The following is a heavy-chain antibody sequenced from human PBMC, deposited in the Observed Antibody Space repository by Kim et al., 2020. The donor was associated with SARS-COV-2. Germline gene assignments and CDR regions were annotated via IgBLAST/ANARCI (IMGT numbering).Heavy chain of an antibody. CDR2: VYHSGST. V-gene: IGHV4-39*01. CDR1: GGSISNSFNY. Sequence: SETLSLSCTVSGGSISNSFNYWGWIRQRPGKGLEWIGSVYHSGSTYDSLSLKSRVTVCVDTSKNQFSLKVTSVTAADTAVYFCARLPHDSSGYVDCWGQGILVTVSS. D-gene: IGHD3-22*01. CDR3: ARLPHDSSGYVDC. J-gene: IGHJ4*02.